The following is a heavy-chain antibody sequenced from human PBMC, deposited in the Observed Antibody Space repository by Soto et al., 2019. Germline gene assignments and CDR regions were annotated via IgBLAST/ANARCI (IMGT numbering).Heavy chain of an antibody. CDR3: AREGRHGMDV. CDR2: IYYSGST. CDR1: GGSISSYY. V-gene: IGHV4-59*01. J-gene: IGHJ6*02. Sequence: SDTLSLTCTVSGGSISSYYWIWIRQPPGKGLEWIGYIYYSGSTNYNPSLKSRVTISVDTSKNQFSLRLSSVTAADAAVYYCAREGRHGMDVWGQGTTVTVSS.